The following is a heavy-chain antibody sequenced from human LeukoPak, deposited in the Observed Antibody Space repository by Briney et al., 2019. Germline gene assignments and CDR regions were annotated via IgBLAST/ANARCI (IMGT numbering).Heavy chain of an antibody. CDR1: GGSISSGDYY. CDR2: IYYSGST. Sequence: SRTLSLTCTVSGGSISSGDYYWSWIRQPPGKGLEWIGYIYYSGSTYYNSSLQSRVTISGNTSKNQFSLKLSSVTAADTAVYYCARGVSFYDNSGYYYWGQGTLVTVSS. CDR3: ARGVSFYDNSGYYY. D-gene: IGHD3-22*01. V-gene: IGHV4-30-4*01. J-gene: IGHJ4*02.